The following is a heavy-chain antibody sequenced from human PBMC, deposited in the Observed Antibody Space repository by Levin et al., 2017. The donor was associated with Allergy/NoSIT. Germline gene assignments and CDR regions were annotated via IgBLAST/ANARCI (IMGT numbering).Heavy chain of an antibody. J-gene: IGHJ2*01. D-gene: IGHD5-18*01. CDR3: ARAKNTAMVRRWYFDL. V-gene: IGHV4-34*01. CDR2: INHSGST. Sequence: SETLSLTCAVYGGSFSGYYWSWIRQPPGKGLEWIGEINHSGSTNYNPSLKSRVTISVDTSKNQFSLKLSSVTAADTAVYYCARAKNTAMVRRWYFDLWGRGTLVTVSS. CDR1: GGSFSGYY.